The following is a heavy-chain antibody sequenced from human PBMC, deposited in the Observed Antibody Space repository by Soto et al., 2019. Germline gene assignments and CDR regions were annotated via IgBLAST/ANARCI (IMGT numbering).Heavy chain of an antibody. J-gene: IGHJ6*02. CDR3: ARRDQIAYYYGMDV. Sequence: GGSLRLSCAASGFTFSTYSMNWVRQAPGKGLVWVSRINSDGSSTSYVDSVKGRFTISRDNAKNTLYLQMNSLRAEDTAVYYCARRDQIAYYYGMDVWGQGTTVTVSS. CDR2: INSDGSST. V-gene: IGHV3-74*01. CDR1: GFTFSTYS. D-gene: IGHD2-21*01.